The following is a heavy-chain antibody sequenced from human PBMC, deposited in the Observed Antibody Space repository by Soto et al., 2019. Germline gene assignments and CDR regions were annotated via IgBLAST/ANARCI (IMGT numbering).Heavy chain of an antibody. Sequence: EVQLLESGGGLVQPGGSLRLSCAASGFTFSSYALSWVRQAPGKGLEWVSAITGSGDRTYYADSVKGRITISRDNSKNTLYLEMNSLRAEDTAVYYCAKGLGSGSYAASDSWGQGTLVTVSS. CDR2: ITGSGDRT. V-gene: IGHV3-23*01. CDR1: GFTFSSYA. D-gene: IGHD1-26*01. J-gene: IGHJ5*01. CDR3: AKGLGSGSYAASDS.